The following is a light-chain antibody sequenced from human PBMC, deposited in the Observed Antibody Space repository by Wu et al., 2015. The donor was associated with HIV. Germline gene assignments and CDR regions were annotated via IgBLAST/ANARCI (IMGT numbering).Light chain of an antibody. Sequence: EIVLTQSPATLSLSPGERATLSCRASESVSSCLAWYQQKPGQAPRLLIYDASNRATGISARFSGSGSGTDFTLTISSLEPEDFAVYYCQQYGSSSYTFGQGTKLEIK. CDR3: QQYGSSSYT. CDR1: ESVSSC. V-gene: IGKV3-11*01. J-gene: IGKJ2*01. CDR2: DAS.